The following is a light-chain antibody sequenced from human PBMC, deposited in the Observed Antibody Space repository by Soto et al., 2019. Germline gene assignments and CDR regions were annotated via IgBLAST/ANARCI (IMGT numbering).Light chain of an antibody. CDR2: EGG. Sequence: QSVLTQPASASGSPGQSITISCTGTSSDVGTYNLVSWYQQHPGKAPKLMIYEGGKRPSGVSNRFSGSKSGNTASLTISGLQAEDEADYYCCSYAGSSTVIFGGGTQLTVL. CDR3: CSYAGSSTVI. J-gene: IGLJ2*01. CDR1: SSDVGTYNL. V-gene: IGLV2-23*01.